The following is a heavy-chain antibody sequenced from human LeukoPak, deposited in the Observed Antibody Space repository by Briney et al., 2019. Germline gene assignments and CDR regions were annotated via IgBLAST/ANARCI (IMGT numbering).Heavy chain of an antibody. J-gene: IGHJ5*02. CDR2: ISSSGGST. D-gene: IGHD2-15*01. V-gene: IGHV3-23*01. Sequence: PGGSLRLSCAASGFTFSSYAMSWVRQAPGKGLEWVSAISSSGGSTYYADSVKGRFTISRGNSKNTLYLQMNSLRAEDTAVYYCAKRGVVVAATLVDPWGQGTLVTVSS. CDR3: AKRGVVVAATLVDP. CDR1: GFTFSSYA.